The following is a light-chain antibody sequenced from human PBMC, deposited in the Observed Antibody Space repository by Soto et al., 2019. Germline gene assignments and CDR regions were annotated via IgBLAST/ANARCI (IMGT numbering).Light chain of an antibody. V-gene: IGKV3-20*01. J-gene: IGKJ2*01. CDR1: QSVSSNY. CDR2: GAS. Sequence: IVLTQSPGTLSLSPGERAALSCRASQSVSSNYLAWYQQKPGQAPRRLIYGASSRATGIPDRFSGSGSGTDFTVTISRLEPEDLAEYYCQQYVSSPYTFGQGTKLEI. CDR3: QQYVSSPYT.